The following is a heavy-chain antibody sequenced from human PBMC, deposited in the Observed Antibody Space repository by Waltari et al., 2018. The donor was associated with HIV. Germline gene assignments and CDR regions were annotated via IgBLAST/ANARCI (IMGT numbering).Heavy chain of an antibody. CDR2: ISSSGGNL. V-gene: IGHV3-11*04. CDR1: EFTFGASF. J-gene: IGHJ6*02. CDR3: ATSRITMIVRGLDV. D-gene: IGHD3-22*01. Sequence: QVQLVESGGGLVTPGGSLRLSCASSEFTFGASFLTWIRQAPGKGLEWVSYISSSGGNLHYADSVKGRFSISRDNAKNLLYLQMNSLRAEDTAVYYCATSRITMIVRGLDVWGQGTTVTVSS.